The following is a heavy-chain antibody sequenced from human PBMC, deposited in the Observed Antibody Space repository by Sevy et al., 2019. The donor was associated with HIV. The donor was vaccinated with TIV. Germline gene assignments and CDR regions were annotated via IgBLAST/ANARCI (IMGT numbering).Heavy chain of an antibody. V-gene: IGHV3-23*01. CDR1: GFTFSSYA. CDR3: AKGPTQYCRLGWFDP. Sequence: GGSLRLSCAASGFTFSSYAMSWVRQAPGKGLEWVSAMSGSGGSTYYANSVKGRFTISTDNSKNTLYLQMNSLRAEDTAVYYCAKGPTQYCRLGWFDPWGQGTLVTVSS. D-gene: IGHD2-15*01. CDR2: MSGSGGST. J-gene: IGHJ5*02.